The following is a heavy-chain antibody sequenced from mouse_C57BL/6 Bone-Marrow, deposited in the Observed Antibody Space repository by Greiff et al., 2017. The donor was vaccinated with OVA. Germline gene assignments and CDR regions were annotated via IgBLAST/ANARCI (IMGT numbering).Heavy chain of an antibody. CDR1: GFNIKDYY. V-gene: IGHV14-1*01. CDR2: IDPEDGDT. J-gene: IGHJ3*01. Sequence: EVQLQQSGAELVRPGASVKLSCTASGFNIKDYYMHWVKQRPEQGLEWIGRIDPEDGDTEYAPKFQGKATMTADTSSNTAYLQLSSLTSEDTAVYYCTTPNDGYPAWFAYWGQGTLVTVSA. D-gene: IGHD2-3*01. CDR3: TTPNDGYPAWFAY.